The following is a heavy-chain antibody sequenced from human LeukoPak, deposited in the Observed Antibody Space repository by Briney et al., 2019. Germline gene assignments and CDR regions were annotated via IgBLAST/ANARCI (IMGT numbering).Heavy chain of an antibody. CDR2: TRNKANSYTT. Sequence: GGSLRLSCAASGFTFSDYYMDWVRQAPGKGLEWVGRTRNKANSYTTEYAASVKGRFTISRDDSKNSLYLQTNSLKTADTAVYYCAGQDSGTKASFDYWGQGTLVAVSS. CDR1: GFTFSDYY. V-gene: IGHV3-72*01. D-gene: IGHD5-12*01. J-gene: IGHJ4*02. CDR3: AGQDSGTKASFDY.